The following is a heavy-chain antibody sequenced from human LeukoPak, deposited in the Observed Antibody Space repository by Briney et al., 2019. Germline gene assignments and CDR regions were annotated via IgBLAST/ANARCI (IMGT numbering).Heavy chain of an antibody. CDR2: INWNGGST. D-gene: IGHD5-24*01. CDR1: GFTFDDYG. V-gene: IGHV3-20*04. J-gene: IGHJ4*02. CDR3: ARDQRQEIKRKGNDY. Sequence: GGSLRLSCAASGFTFDDYGMSWVRQAPGKGLEWVSGINWNGGSTGYADSVKGRFTISRDNAKNSLYLQMNSLRAEDTALYYCARDQRQEIKRKGNDYWGQGTLVTVSS.